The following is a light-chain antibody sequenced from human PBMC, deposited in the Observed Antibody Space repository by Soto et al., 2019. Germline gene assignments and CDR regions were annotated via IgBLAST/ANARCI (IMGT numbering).Light chain of an antibody. J-gene: IGLJ1*01. Sequence: QSLLTQPASVSGSPGQSITIACTGTSSDIGAYNYVSWYQQYPGKAPKLMIYGVTNRPSGVSNRFSGSKTGNTASLTISGLQAEDEADYYCFSHRSGDSHVFGTGTRSPS. CDR3: FSHRSGDSHV. CDR2: GVT. CDR1: SSDIGAYNY. V-gene: IGLV2-14*01.